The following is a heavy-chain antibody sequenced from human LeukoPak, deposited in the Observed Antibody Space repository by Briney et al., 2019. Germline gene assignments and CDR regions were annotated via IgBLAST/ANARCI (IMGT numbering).Heavy chain of an antibody. J-gene: IGHJ5*02. D-gene: IGHD1-26*01. Sequence: SETLSLTCAVYGGSFSGYYWSWIRQPPGKGLEWIGEINHSGSTNYNPSLESRLTISVDTSNNQFSLKLTSVTATDTAVYYWARRRGKWDVNWFDPWGQGTLVTVSS. CDR1: GGSFSGYY. CDR2: INHSGST. CDR3: ARRRGKWDVNWFDP. V-gene: IGHV4-34*01.